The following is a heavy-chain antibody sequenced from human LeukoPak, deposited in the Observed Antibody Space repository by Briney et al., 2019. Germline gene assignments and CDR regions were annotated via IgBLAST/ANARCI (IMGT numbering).Heavy chain of an antibody. D-gene: IGHD2-21*01. CDR3: ARDSRGDTAFDI. J-gene: IGHJ3*02. V-gene: IGHV4-59*01. CDR1: GGSISSYY. CDR2: IYYSGST. Sequence: SENLSLTCTVSGGSISSYYWSWIRQPPGKGLEWIGYIYYSGSTNYNPSLKSRVTISVDTSKNQFSLKLSSVTAADTAVYYCARDSRGDTAFDIWGQGTMVTVSS.